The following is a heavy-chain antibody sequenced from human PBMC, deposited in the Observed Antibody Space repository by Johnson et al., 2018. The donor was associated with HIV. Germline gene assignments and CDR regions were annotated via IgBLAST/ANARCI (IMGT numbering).Heavy chain of an antibody. J-gene: IGHJ3*02. D-gene: IGHD4-23*01. CDR2: IRYDGTNK. V-gene: IGHV3-30*02. CDR3: AKVGRMTTVVTEGDAFDI. Sequence: QVQLVESGGGVVQRGGSLRLSCVASGFTFSSYGMHWVRQAPGKGLEWVAFIRYDGTNKYYGDSVKGRFTVSRDNSKNTVYVDMNSLRAEDTAVYYCAKVGRMTTVVTEGDAFDIWGQGTKVTVSS. CDR1: GFTFSSYG.